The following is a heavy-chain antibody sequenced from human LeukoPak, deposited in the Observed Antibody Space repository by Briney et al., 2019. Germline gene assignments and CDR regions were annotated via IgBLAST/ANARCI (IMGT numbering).Heavy chain of an antibody. V-gene: IGHV3-74*01. J-gene: IGHJ4*02. D-gene: IGHD2-2*01. CDR1: GFTFISYW. Sequence: GGSLSLSCAASGFTFISYWMHWVRQAPGKGLVWVSRINTDGSSTSYADSVKGRFTISRDNAKNTLYLQMNSLRAEDTAVYYCASAPAAYFDYWGQGTLVTVSS. CDR2: INTDGSST. CDR3: ASAPAAYFDY.